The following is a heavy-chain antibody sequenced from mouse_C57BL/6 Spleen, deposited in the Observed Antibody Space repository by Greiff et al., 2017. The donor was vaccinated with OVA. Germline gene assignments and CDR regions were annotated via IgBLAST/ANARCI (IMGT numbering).Heavy chain of an antibody. D-gene: IGHD1-1*01. CDR3: ARVYYGSSPYYAMDY. J-gene: IGHJ4*01. CDR1: GYTFTSYW. Sequence: QVQLQQPGPELVKPGASVKLSCKASGYTFTSYWMHWVKQRPGQGLEWIGNINPSNGGTNYNEKFKSKATLTVDKSSSTAYMQLSSLTSEDSAVYYCARVYYGSSPYYAMDYWGQGTSVTVSS. V-gene: IGHV1-53*01. CDR2: INPSNGGT.